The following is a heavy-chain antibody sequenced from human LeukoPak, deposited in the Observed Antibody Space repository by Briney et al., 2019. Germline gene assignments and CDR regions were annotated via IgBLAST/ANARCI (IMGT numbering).Heavy chain of an antibody. D-gene: IGHD2-15*01. CDR2: MNPNSGNT. CDR3: AILVVAAVRFRSYNWFDP. Sequence: ASVKVSCKASGYTFTSYDINWVRQATGQGLEWMGWMNPNSGNTGYAQKFQGRVTMTRNTSISTAYMELSSLRSEDTAVYYCAILVVAAVRFRSYNWFDPWGQGTLVTVSS. J-gene: IGHJ5*02. CDR1: GYTFTSYD. V-gene: IGHV1-8*01.